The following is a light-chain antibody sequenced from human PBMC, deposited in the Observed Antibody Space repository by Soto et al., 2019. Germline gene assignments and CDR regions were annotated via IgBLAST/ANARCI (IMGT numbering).Light chain of an antibody. J-gene: IGLJ3*02. CDR1: NSDVGGYSY. CDR3: FSYAGSNIWV. CDR2: EVT. V-gene: IGLV2-8*01. Sequence: QSVLTQPPSASGSPGQSVTISCTGTNSDVGGYSYVSWYRQHPGKAPKLMIYEVTKRPSGVPDRFSGSKSGNTASLTVSGLQAEDEADYYCFSYAGSNIWVFGGGTKVTVL.